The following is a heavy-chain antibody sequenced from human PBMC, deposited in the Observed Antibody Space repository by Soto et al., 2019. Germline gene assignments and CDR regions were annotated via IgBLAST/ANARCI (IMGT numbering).Heavy chain of an antibody. Sequence: SETLSLTCAVYGGCFSGYYWSWIRQPPGKGLEWIGEINHSGSTNYNPSLKSRVTISVDTSKNQFSLKLSSVTDADTAVYYCARGRGGYSGYDPLYYYYGMDVWGQGTTVTVS. CDR1: GGCFSGYY. CDR2: INHSGST. D-gene: IGHD5-12*01. V-gene: IGHV4-34*01. CDR3: ARGRGGYSGYDPLYYYYGMDV. J-gene: IGHJ6*02.